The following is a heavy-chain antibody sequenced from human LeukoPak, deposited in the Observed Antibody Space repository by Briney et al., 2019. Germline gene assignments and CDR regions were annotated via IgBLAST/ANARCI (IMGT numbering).Heavy chain of an antibody. Sequence: GGSLRLSCAASGFTFSSYAMHWVRQAPGKGLEWVAVISYDGSNKYYADSVKGRFTISRDNSKNTLYLQMNSLRAEDTAVYYCARERWFGELSADYYYYYGMDVWGQGTTVTVSS. V-gene: IGHV3-30*04. J-gene: IGHJ6*02. CDR2: ISYDGSNK. CDR1: GFTFSSYA. D-gene: IGHD3-10*01. CDR3: ARERWFGELSADYYYYYGMDV.